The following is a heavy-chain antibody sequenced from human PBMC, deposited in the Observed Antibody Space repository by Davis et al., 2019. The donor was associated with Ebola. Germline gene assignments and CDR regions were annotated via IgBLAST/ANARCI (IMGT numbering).Heavy chain of an antibody. CDR2: IFPDDSDA. CDR3: ARQGTTSWDS. Sequence: GESLKISCKASGYSFTTYWIAWVRQMPGKGLEWMGFIFPDDSDATYSPSFQGQVTFSVDKSIRTAYLHWNSLKASDTATYYCARQGTTSWDSWGQGTLVTVSS. V-gene: IGHV5-51*01. D-gene: IGHD2-2*01. J-gene: IGHJ4*02. CDR1: GYSFTTYW.